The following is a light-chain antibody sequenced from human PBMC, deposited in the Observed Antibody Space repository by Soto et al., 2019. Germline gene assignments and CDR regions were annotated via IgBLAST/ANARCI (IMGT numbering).Light chain of an antibody. Sequence: EIVLAQSPGTLSLSPGERPTLSCRASQRVSNTYLAWYQQKPGQAPRLLIYGVSSRATGIPDRFSGSGSGTDFTLTISRLEPEDFAVYYCQQYSSSPVTFGGGTTVEIK. CDR3: QQYSSSPVT. J-gene: IGKJ4*01. CDR2: GVS. V-gene: IGKV3-20*01. CDR1: QRVSNTY.